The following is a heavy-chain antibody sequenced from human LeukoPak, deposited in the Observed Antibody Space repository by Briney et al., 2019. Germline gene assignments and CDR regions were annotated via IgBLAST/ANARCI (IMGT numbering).Heavy chain of an antibody. CDR2: MYYSGST. CDR1: GGSISSYY. V-gene: IGHV4-59*01. CDR3: AREHHCSSTSCPYYYYMDV. J-gene: IGHJ6*03. Sequence: SETLSLTCTVSGGSISSYYWSWIRQPPGKGLEWIGYMYYSGSTNYNPSLKSRVTISVDTSKNRFSLKLSSVTAADTAVYYCAREHHCSSTSCPYYYYMDVWGKGTTVTVSS. D-gene: IGHD2-2*01.